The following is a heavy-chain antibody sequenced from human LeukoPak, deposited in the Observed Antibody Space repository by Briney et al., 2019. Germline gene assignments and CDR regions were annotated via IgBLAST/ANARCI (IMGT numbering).Heavy chain of an antibody. V-gene: IGHV4-61*08. CDR3: ARHLGVPYGSGSSLDY. D-gene: IGHD3-10*01. CDR1: GGSISSGDYY. Sequence: PSETLSLTCTVSGGSISSGDYYWSWIRQPPGKGLEWIGYIYYTGSTTYNPSLESRVTISEDTSKNQFSLKLTSVTTADTAVYYCARHLGVPYGSGSSLDYWGQGTLVTVSS. J-gene: IGHJ4*02. CDR2: IYYTGST.